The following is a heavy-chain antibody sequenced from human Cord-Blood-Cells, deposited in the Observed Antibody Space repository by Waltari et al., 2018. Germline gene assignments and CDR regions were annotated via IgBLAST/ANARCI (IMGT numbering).Heavy chain of an antibody. D-gene: IGHD3-10*01. J-gene: IGHJ4*02. V-gene: IGHV3-30*04. Sequence: QVQLVESGGGVVQPGRSLRLSCAASGFTFSSYAMHWVRQAPGKGLGWVAVRSYDGRNNYYAYAVKGRLTISRDNSKTPLYLQRNSLRAEDTAVYYCARDYYGSGSYFDYWGQGTLVTVSS. CDR1: GFTFSSYA. CDR3: ARDYYGSGSYFDY. CDR2: RSYDGRNN.